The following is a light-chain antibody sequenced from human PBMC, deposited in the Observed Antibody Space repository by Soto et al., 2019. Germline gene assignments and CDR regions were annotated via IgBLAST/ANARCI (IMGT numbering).Light chain of an antibody. V-gene: IGKV1-5*03. CDR1: QNINSW. CDR3: QQYNGYSLA. Sequence: DTHTPQSPSALSASVGDRLTITCLASQNINSWLAWYQQKPGKAPKLLIYEASSLEKGVPARFGGSGSGTEFTLTISSLQPDDFATYYCQQYNGYSLAFGQGAKVDIK. CDR2: EAS. J-gene: IGKJ1*01.